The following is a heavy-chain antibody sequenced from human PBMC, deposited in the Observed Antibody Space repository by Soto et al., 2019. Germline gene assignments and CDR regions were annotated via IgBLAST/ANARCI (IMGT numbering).Heavy chain of an antibody. J-gene: IGHJ4*02. CDR1: GGSFIGYY. CDR2: INHSGST. D-gene: IGHD3-10*01. CDR3: ARGRGWYYYGSGSLDY. V-gene: IGHV4-34*01. Sequence: PSDTLSLTCAVYGGSFIGYYWSWIRQPPGKGLEWIGEINHSGSTNYNPSLKSRVTISVDTSKNQFSLKLSSVTAADTAVYYCARGRGWYYYGSGSLDYWGQGTLVT.